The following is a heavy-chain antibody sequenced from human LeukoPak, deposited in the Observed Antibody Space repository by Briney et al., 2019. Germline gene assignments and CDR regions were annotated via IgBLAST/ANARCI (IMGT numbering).Heavy chain of an antibody. D-gene: IGHD6-19*01. CDR2: INPNSGGT. V-gene: IGHV1-2*02. CDR1: EYTFTGYY. CDR3: AGIASSGWLDAFDI. J-gene: IGHJ3*02. Sequence: GASVKASCKASEYTFTGYYMHWGRQAPGQGLEWMGWINPNSGGTNYAQKFQGRVTMTRDTSICTAYMELSRLRSDDTAVYYCAGIASSGWLDAFDIWGQGTMVTVSS.